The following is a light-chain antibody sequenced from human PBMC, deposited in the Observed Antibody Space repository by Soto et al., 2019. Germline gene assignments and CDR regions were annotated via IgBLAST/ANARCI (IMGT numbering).Light chain of an antibody. Sequence: DFQMTQSPSTLSASVGDRVTITCRASQSISSWLAWYQQKPGTAPKLLIYKASSLQSGVPSRFSGSGSGTELTLTISSLQPDDFATYYCQQYSSYPYTFGQGTKLEIK. CDR1: QSISSW. J-gene: IGKJ2*01. V-gene: IGKV1-5*03. CDR3: QQYSSYPYT. CDR2: KAS.